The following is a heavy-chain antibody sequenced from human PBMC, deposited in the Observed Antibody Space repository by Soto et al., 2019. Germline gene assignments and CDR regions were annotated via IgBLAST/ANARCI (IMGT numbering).Heavy chain of an antibody. D-gene: IGHD2-2*01. CDR3: ARDREYQLLGYYYYMDV. V-gene: IGHV3-33*01. CDR1: GFTFSSYG. J-gene: IGHJ6*03. Sequence: QVQLVESGGGVVQPGRSLRLSCAASGFTFSSYGMHWVRQAPGKGLEWVAVIWYDGSNKYYADSVKGRLTISRDNSKNTLYLQMNSLRAEDTAVYYCARDREYQLLGYYYYMDVWGKGSTVTVSS. CDR2: IWYDGSNK.